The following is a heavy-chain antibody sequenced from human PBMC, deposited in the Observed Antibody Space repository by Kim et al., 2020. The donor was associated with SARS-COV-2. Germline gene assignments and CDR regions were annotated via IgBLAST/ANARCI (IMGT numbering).Heavy chain of an antibody. Sequence: GASLKISCKGSGYSFTSYWIGWVRQMPGKGLEWMGIIYPGDSDTRYSPSFQGQVTISADKSISTAYLQWSSLKASDTAMYYCARLSPHDYKTLGAFDIWGQGTMVTVSS. CDR1: GYSFTSYW. V-gene: IGHV5-51*01. CDR2: IYPGDSDT. J-gene: IGHJ3*02. D-gene: IGHD4-4*01. CDR3: ARLSPHDYKTLGAFDI.